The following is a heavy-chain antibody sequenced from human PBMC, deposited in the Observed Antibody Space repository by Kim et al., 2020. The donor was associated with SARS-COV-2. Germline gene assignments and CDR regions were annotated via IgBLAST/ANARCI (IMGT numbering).Heavy chain of an antibody. CDR3: AKDHRAAPAYWFDP. CDR2: ISGSGGST. CDR1: GFTFSSYA. V-gene: IGHV3-23*01. D-gene: IGHD6-13*01. Sequence: GGSLRLSCAASGFTFSSYAMSWVRQAPGKGLEWVSAISGSGGSTYYADSVKGRFTISRDNSKNTLYLQMNSLRAEDTAVYYCAKDHRAAPAYWFDPWGQGTLVTVPP. J-gene: IGHJ5*02.